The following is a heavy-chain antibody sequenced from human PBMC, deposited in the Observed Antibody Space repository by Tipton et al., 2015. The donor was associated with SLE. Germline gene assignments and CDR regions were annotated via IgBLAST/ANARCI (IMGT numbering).Heavy chain of an antibody. CDR2: ISYDGSNK. CDR1: GFTISSSW. D-gene: IGHD3-3*01. V-gene: IGHV3-30*03. Sequence: RSLRLSCAASGFTISSSWMNWVRQAPGKGLEWVAVISYDGSNKYYADSVKGRFTISRDNSKNTLYLQMNSLRAEDTAVYYCARPHYDFWSGYYIGGYFQHWGQGTLVTVSS. J-gene: IGHJ1*01. CDR3: ARPHYDFWSGYYIGGYFQH.